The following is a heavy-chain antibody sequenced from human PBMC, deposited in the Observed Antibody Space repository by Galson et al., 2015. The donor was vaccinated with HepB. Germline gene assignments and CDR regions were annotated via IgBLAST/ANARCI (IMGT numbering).Heavy chain of an antibody. CDR2: ISYDGSNK. D-gene: IGHD6-13*01. Sequence: SLRLSCAASGFTFSSYAMHWVRQAPGKGLEWVAVISYDGSNKYYADSVKGRFTISRDNSKNTPYLQMNSLRAEDTAVYYCARDYASSWYFNHYYGMDVWGQGTTVTVSS. V-gene: IGHV3-30*04. CDR1: GFTFSSYA. J-gene: IGHJ6*02. CDR3: ARDYASSWYFNHYYGMDV.